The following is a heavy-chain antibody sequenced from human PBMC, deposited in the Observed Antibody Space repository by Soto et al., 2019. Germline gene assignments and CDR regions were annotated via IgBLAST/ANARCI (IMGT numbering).Heavy chain of an antibody. J-gene: IGHJ6*02. CDR3: ARYYDSSGYYRYYYYYGMDV. D-gene: IGHD3-22*01. CDR1: GYTFTSYG. CDR2: ISAYNGNT. V-gene: IGHV1-18*01. Sequence: ASVKVSCKASGYTFTSYGISWVRQAPGQGLEWMGWISAYNGNTNYAQKLQGRVTMTTDTSTSTAYMELRSLRSDDTAVYYCARYYDSSGYYRYYYYYGMDVWGQGTTVTVS.